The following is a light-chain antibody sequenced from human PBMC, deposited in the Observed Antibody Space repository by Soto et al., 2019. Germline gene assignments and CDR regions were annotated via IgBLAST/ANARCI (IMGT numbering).Light chain of an antibody. V-gene: IGKV3-11*01. CDR2: DAS. CDR1: QSVTSY. CDR3: QQRSSWPIT. Sequence: EIMLTLSPPTLSLSQGERATLSCRASQSVTSYLAWYQQRPGQAPRLLINDASRRATGIPDRFSGSGSGADFTLTISSLEPEDFAVYYCQQRSSWPITFGQGTRLEIK. J-gene: IGKJ5*01.